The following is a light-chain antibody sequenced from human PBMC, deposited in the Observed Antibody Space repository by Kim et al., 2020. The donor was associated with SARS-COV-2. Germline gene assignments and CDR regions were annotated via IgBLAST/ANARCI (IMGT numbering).Light chain of an antibody. V-gene: IGLV1-47*01. CDR3: AAWDDSLSGPGV. Sequence: RVTSSGSGSSSNIGSNYVYWYQQLPGTAPKLLIYGRNQRPSGVPDRFSGSKSGTSASLAISGLRSEDEADYYCAAWDDSLSGPGVFGTGTKVTVL. CDR2: GRN. CDR1: SSNIGSNY. J-gene: IGLJ1*01.